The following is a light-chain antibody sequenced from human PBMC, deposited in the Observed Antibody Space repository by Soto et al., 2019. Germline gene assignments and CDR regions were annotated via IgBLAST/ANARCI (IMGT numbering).Light chain of an antibody. CDR1: QSIVTY. Sequence: DIQMTQSPSSLSASVGDRVTITCRTSQSIVTYLNWYHQKPGQAPKLLIYAASNLQSGVPSRFSGSGSGTDFTLTISSLQPEDFATYYCQQCYSSPPWTFSQGTKVDIK. V-gene: IGKV1-39*01. CDR2: AAS. CDR3: QQCYSSPPWT. J-gene: IGKJ1*01.